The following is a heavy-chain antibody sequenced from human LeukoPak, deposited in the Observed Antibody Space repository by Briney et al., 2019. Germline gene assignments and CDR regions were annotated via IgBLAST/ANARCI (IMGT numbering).Heavy chain of an antibody. Sequence: ASVKVSCKASGYTFTSYGISWVRQAPGQGLEWMGWISTYSGYTNSAQIFQGRVTWTTDTSTSTVFMELRSLRSDDTAVYYCARAGDGYNKPVWGQGTLLIVSS. J-gene: IGHJ4*02. CDR2: ISTYSGYT. CDR3: ARAGDGYNKPV. V-gene: IGHV1-18*01. D-gene: IGHD5-24*01. CDR1: GYTFTSYG.